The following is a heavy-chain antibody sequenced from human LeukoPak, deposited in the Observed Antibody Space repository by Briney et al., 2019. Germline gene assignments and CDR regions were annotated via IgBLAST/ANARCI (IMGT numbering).Heavy chain of an antibody. D-gene: IGHD2-2*01. CDR3: ARHSFYWYFDL. CDR2: IYYSGST. V-gene: IGHV4-59*08. Sequence: SETLSLTCPVSGGSISSYYWSWIRQPPGKGLEWIGYIYYSGSTNYNPSLKSRVTISVDTSKNQFSLKLSSVTAADTAVYYCARHSFYWYFDLWGRGTLVTVSS. J-gene: IGHJ2*01. CDR1: GGSISSYY.